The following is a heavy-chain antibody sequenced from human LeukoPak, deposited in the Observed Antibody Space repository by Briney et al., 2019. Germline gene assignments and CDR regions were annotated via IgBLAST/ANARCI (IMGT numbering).Heavy chain of an antibody. CDR3: ARERRTGNWFDP. D-gene: IGHD1-1*01. J-gene: IGHJ5*02. CDR1: GGTFSSYA. V-gene: IGHV1-69*04. Sequence: KVSCKASGGTFSSYAISWVRQAPGQGLEWMGRIIPILGIANYAQKFQGRVTITADKSTSTAYMELSRLRSDDTAVYYCARERRTGNWFDPWGQGTLVTVSS. CDR2: IIPILGIA.